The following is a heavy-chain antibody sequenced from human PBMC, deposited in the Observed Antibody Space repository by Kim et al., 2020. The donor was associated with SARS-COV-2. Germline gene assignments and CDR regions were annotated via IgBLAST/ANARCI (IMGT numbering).Heavy chain of an antibody. CDR3: AREPSGSGSHSGGFDP. Sequence: SLKGRFTISRDKAENSLSLQMNSLRAEDTAVYYCAREPSGSGSHSGGFDPWGQGTLVTVSS. V-gene: IGHV3-11*06. J-gene: IGHJ5*02. D-gene: IGHD3-10*01.